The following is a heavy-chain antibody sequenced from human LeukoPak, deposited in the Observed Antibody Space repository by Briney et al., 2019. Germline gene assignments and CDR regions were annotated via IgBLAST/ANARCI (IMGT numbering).Heavy chain of an antibody. CDR2: MHHSGTT. Sequence: SETLSLTCTASGGSISSYYWGWIRQPPGKGLEWIGTMHHSGTTYDNPSLKSRVIMSVDTSKNQFSLKLSSVTAADTAVYFCARDRAEGTGSPRGFDYWGQGTLVSVPS. CDR3: ARDRAEGTGSPRGFDY. V-gene: IGHV4-38-2*02. D-gene: IGHD1-1*01. CDR1: GGSISSYY. J-gene: IGHJ4*02.